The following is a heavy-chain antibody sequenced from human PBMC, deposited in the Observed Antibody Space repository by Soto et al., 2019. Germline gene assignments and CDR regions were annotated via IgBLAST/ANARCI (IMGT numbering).Heavy chain of an antibody. V-gene: IGHV4-31*03. CDR3: ARDRRYCTNGVCYARYYYYGMDV. D-gene: IGHD2-8*01. Sequence: QVQLQESGPGLVKPSQTLSLTCTVSGGSISSGGYYWSWIRQHPGKGLEWIGYIYYSGSPYYNPSLKSRVTISVDTSKNQFSLRLSSVTAADTAVYYCARDRRYCTNGVCYARYYYYGMDVWGQGTTVTVSS. CDR1: GGSISSGGYY. CDR2: IYYSGSP. J-gene: IGHJ6*02.